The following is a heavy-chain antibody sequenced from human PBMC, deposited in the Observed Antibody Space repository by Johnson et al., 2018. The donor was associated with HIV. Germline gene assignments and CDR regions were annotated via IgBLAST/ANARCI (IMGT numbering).Heavy chain of an antibody. J-gene: IGHJ3*02. CDR2: IYSGGST. Sequence: VQLVESGGGLVQPGGSLRLSCAASGFTVSSNYMSWVRQAPGKGLEWVSVIYSGGSTYYADSVKGRFTISRDNSKNTLYLQMNSLRAEDTAVYYCAREAQTHAFDIWGQGTMVTVSS. V-gene: IGHV3-66*01. CDR3: AREAQTHAFDI. CDR1: GFTVSSNY. D-gene: IGHD4-23*01.